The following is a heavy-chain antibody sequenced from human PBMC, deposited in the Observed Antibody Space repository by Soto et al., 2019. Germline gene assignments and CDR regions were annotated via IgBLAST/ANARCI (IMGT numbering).Heavy chain of an antibody. V-gene: IGHV4-4*07. J-gene: IGHJ6*02. CDR3: SRDGSELLGAYYYYGMDV. D-gene: IGHD1-26*01. Sequence: KASETLSLTCTVSGGSISSYYWSWIRQPAGKGLEWIGRIYTSGSTNYNPSLKSRVTMSVDTSKNQYSLKQSSVTAADTAVYYCSRDGSELLGAYYYYGMDVWGQGTTVTVSS. CDR1: GGSISSYY. CDR2: IYTSGST.